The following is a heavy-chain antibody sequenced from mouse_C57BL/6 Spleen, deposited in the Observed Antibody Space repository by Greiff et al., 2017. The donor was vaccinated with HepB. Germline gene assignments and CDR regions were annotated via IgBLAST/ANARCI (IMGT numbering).Heavy chain of an antibody. CDR2: ISDGGSYT. Sequence: EVMLVESGGGLVKPGGSLKLSCAASGFTFSSYAMSWVRQTPEKRLEWVATISDGGSYTYYPDNVKGRFTISRDNAKNNLYLQLSHLKSEDTAMYYCARPLRGWYFGVWGTGATVTVSS. CDR3: ARPLRGWYFGV. V-gene: IGHV5-4*03. CDR1: GFTFSSYA. J-gene: IGHJ1*03. D-gene: IGHD2-12*01.